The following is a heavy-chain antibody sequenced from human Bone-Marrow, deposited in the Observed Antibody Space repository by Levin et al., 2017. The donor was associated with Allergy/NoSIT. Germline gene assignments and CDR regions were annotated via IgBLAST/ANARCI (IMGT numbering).Heavy chain of an antibody. V-gene: IGHV3-21*01. J-gene: IGHJ6*03. CDR3: ARLNDFGSRTHGGYYFFMDV. Sequence: PGESLKISCAASGFTFSSYTMNWVRQAPGKGLEWVSSIRGSSSYITFSYSVKGRLTISIDNAKNSLYLQMNNLRAEYTAVYYCARLNDFGSRTHGGYYFFMDVWGKGTTVTVSS. CDR2: IRGSSSYI. CDR1: GFTFSSYT. D-gene: IGHD3-3*01.